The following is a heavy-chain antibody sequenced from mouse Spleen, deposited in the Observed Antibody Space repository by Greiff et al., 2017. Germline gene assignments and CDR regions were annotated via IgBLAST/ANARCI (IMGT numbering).Heavy chain of an antibody. V-gene: IGHV3-6*01. CDR3: ARSSNYGAMDY. CDR2: ISYDGSN. CDR1: GYSITSGYY. J-gene: IGHJ4*01. Sequence: ESGPGLVKPSQSLSLTCSVTGYSITSGYYWNWIRQFPGNKLEWMGYISYDGSNNYNPSLKNRISITRDTSKNQFFLKLNSVTTEDTATYYCARSSNYGAMDYWGQGTSVTVSS. D-gene: IGHD2-5*01.